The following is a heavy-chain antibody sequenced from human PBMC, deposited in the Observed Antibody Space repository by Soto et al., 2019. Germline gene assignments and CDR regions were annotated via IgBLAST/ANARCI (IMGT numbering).Heavy chain of an antibody. CDR2: ISGSGGNT. D-gene: IGHD1-1*01. V-gene: IGHV3-23*01. CDR1: GFTFSSYA. Sequence: GGSLRLSCAASGFTFSSYAMSWVRQAPGKGLEWVSAISGSGGNTYSADSVKGRLTISSDNSQNTLCLQMTSLRAEDTAVYYCANEPSGRAGCFDYWGQGTLVTVSS. CDR3: ANEPSGRAGCFDY. J-gene: IGHJ4*02.